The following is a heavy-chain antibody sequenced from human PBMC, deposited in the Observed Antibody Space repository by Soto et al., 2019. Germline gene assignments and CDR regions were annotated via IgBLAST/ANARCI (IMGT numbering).Heavy chain of an antibody. V-gene: IGHV3-21*01. Sequence: EVQLVESGGGLVKPGGSLRLSCAASGFTFRTYTMTWVRQAPGKGLEWVSSISSSSSYIYYADSVKGRFTISRDNAKNSLFLQMNSLRAEDTAVYYCAREDEYGFDCWGQGTLVTVSS. CDR3: AREDEYGFDC. D-gene: IGHD3-10*01. J-gene: IGHJ4*02. CDR2: ISSSSSYI. CDR1: GFTFRTYT.